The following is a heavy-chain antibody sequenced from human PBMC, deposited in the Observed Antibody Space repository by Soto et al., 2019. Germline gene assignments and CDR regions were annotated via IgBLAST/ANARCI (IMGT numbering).Heavy chain of an antibody. CDR2: IIPIFGTA. Sequence: SVKVSCKASGGTFSSYAISWVRQAPGQGLEWMGGIIPIFGTANYAQKFQGRVTITADESTSTAYMELSSLRSEDTAVYYCARVRNSQVYYYYYGMDVWGQGTTVTVSS. CDR1: GGTFSSYA. CDR3: ARVRNSQVYYYYYGMDV. J-gene: IGHJ6*02. V-gene: IGHV1-69*13.